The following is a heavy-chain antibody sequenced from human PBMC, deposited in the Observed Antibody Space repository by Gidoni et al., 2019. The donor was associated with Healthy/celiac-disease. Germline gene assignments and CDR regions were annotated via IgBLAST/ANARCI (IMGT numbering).Heavy chain of an antibody. D-gene: IGHD3-10*01. CDR3: ARGARITMVRGIPGGFDP. J-gene: IGHJ5*02. CDR1: GGSISSGGYY. V-gene: IGHV4-31*03. CDR2: IYYSGST. Sequence: QVQLQESGPGLVKPSQTLSLTCTVSGGSISSGGYYWSWIRQHPGKGLEWIGYIYYSGSTYYNPSLKSRVTISVDTSKNQFSLKLSSVTAADTAVYYCARGARITMVRGIPGGFDPWGQGTLVTVSS.